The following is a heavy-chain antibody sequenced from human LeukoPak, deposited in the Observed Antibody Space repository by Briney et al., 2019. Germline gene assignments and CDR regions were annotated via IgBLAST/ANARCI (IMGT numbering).Heavy chain of an antibody. CDR3: ARDIVVVPAARDYYYYGMDV. V-gene: IGHV3-21*01. CDR1: GFTFSSYS. CDR2: ISSSSSYI. Sequence: GGSLRLSCAASGFTFSSYSMNWVRQAPGKGRDRVSSISSSSSYIYYADSVKGRFTISRDNAKNSLYLQMNSLRAEDTAVYYCARDIVVVPAARDYYYYGMDVWGQGTTVTVSS. D-gene: IGHD2-2*01. J-gene: IGHJ6*02.